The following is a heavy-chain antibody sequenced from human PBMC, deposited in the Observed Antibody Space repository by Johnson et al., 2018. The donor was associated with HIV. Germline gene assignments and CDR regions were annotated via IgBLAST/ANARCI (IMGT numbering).Heavy chain of an antibody. Sequence: EKLVESGGGVVRPGGSLRLSCAASGFTFDDYGMSWVRQAPGKGLEWVSGINWNGGSTGYADSVKGRFTISRDNAKNSLYLQMNSLRAEDTALYYCARGRYYYDSSGSDAFDIWGQGTMVTVSS. J-gene: IGHJ3*02. CDR3: ARGRYYYDSSGSDAFDI. CDR1: GFTFDDYG. V-gene: IGHV3-20*04. D-gene: IGHD3-22*01. CDR2: INWNGGST.